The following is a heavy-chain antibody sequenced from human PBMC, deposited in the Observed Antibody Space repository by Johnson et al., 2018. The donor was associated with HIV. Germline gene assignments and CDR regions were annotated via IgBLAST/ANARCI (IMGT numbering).Heavy chain of an antibody. CDR1: GFTVTNAW. Sequence: VQLVESGGGLVQPGGSLRLSCGPSGFTVTNAWMNWVRQAPGKGLEWVGRIKSKTDGGTTDYAAPVKGRFTNSRDDSKTTVYLQRNSLKTGDTAVYYWARAVAGRGNAFDIWGLGTMVTVSS. CDR2: IKSKTDGGTT. J-gene: IGHJ3*02. V-gene: IGHV3-15*01. CDR3: ARAVAGRGNAFDI. D-gene: IGHD6-19*01.